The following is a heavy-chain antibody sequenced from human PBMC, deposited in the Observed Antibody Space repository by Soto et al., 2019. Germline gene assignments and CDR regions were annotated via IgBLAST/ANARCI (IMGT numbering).Heavy chain of an antibody. V-gene: IGHV4-61*01. CDR2: MSHSGGT. CDR1: GGSVSSGSYY. D-gene: IGHD1-1*01. J-gene: IGHJ3*02. CDR3: ARVERGTATTVVDAFDI. Sequence: SETLSLTCTVSGGSVSSGSYYWTWMWQPPGKGLEWIGEMSHSGGTHFNLSLKSRVTISVDTSKNQFTLKMSSVTAADTALYYCARVERGTATTVVDAFDIWGPGTMVTVSS.